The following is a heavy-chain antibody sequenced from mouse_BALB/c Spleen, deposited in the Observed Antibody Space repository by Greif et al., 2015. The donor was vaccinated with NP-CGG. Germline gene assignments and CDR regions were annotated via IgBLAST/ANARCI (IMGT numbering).Heavy chain of an antibody. D-gene: IGHD2-10*02. Sequence: EVNVVDSGGGLVQPGGSLRLSCATSGFTFTDYYMSWVRQPPGKALEWLGFIRNKANGYTTEYSASVKGRFTISRDNSQSILYLQMNTLRAEDCATYYCAREYGNYFDYWGQGTTLTVSS. J-gene: IGHJ2*01. CDR1: GFTFTDYY. V-gene: IGHV7-3*02. CDR2: IRNKANGYTT. CDR3: AREYGNYFDY.